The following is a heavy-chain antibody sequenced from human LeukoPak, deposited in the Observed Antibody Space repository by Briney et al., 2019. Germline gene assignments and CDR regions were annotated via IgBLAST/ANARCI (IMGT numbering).Heavy chain of an antibody. CDR2: IGTAGDT. Sequence: GGSLRLSCAASGFTFSSYDMHWVRQATGKGLEWVSAIGTAGDTYYPGSVKGRFTISRENAKNSLYLQMNSLRAGDTAVYYCAREGNGYDAFDIWGQGTMVTVSS. CDR1: GFTFSSYD. CDR3: AREGNGYDAFDI. D-gene: IGHD5-18*01. V-gene: IGHV3-13*01. J-gene: IGHJ3*02.